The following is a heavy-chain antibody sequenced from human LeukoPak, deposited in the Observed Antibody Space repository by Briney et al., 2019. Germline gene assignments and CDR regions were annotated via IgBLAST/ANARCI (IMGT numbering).Heavy chain of an antibody. V-gene: IGHV3-23*01. J-gene: IGHJ4*02. CDR2: ISGSGENT. CDR3: ARRADSSGYWFDY. CDR1: GFTFSTYV. D-gene: IGHD3-22*01. Sequence: GGSLRLSCAASGFTFSTYVMTWVRQAPRKGLEWVSSISGSGENTYYADSLKGRFTISRDNSKNTVYLQMNSLGADDTALYYCARRADSSGYWFDYWGQGPLVTVSS.